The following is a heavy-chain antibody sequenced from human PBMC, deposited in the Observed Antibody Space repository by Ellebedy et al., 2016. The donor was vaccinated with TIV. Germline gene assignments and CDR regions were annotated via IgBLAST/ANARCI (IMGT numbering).Heavy chain of an antibody. D-gene: IGHD3-10*01. CDR3: AARYYYGSGSYLKPDAFDI. V-gene: IGHV4-31*01. Sequence: MPSESLSLTCTVSGCTISSGDYYWSWIPQHPSKGLEWIGFIYDSASTYYNPSLKSLLTISVDTSKNQFSLKLSSVTAADTALYYCAARYYYGSGSYLKPDAFDIWGQGTMVTVSS. CDR2: IYDSAST. J-gene: IGHJ3*02. CDR1: GCTISSGDYY.